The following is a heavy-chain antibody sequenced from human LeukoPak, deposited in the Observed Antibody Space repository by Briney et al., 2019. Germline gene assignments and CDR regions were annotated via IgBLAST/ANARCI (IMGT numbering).Heavy chain of an antibody. CDR2: ISAYNGNT. V-gene: IGHV1-18*01. CDR1: GYTFTSYG. J-gene: IGHJ3*02. D-gene: IGHD3-10*01. Sequence: ASVKVSCKAPGYTFTSYGISWVRQAPGQGLEWMGWISAYNGNTNYAQKLQGRVTMTTDTSTSTAYMELRSLRSDDTAVYYCARDRSPLSYYYGSGSYYADAFDIWGQGTMVTVSS. CDR3: ARDRSPLSYYYGSGSYYADAFDI.